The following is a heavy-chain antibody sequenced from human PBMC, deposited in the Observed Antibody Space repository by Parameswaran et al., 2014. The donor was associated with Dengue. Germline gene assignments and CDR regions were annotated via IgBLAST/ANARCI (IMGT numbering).Heavy chain of an antibody. Sequence: VRQMPGKGLEWIGEINHSGSTNYNPSLKSRVTISVDTSKNQFSLKLSSVTAADTAVYYCAREVGRNWFDPWGQGTLVTVSS. CDR2: INHSGST. V-gene: IGHV4-34*01. CDR3: AREVGRNWFDP. J-gene: IGHJ5*02.